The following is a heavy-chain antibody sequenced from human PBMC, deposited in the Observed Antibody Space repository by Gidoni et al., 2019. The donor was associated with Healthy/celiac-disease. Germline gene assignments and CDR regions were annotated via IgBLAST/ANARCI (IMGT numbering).Heavy chain of an antibody. CDR2: IIPIFGTA. J-gene: IGHJ4*02. Sequence: QVQLVQCGAEVKKPGSSVKVSCKASGGPFSSYAISWVRQAHGQGLEWMGGIIPIFGTANYAQKFQGRVTITADESTSTAYMELSSLRSEDTAVYYCARRGSYLWFGELLYYFDYWGQGTLVTVSS. D-gene: IGHD3-10*01. CDR1: GGPFSSYA. V-gene: IGHV1-69*01. CDR3: ARRGSYLWFGELLYYFDY.